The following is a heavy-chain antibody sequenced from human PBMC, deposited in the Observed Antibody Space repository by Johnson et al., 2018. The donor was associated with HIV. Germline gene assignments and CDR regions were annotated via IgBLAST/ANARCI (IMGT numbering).Heavy chain of an antibody. CDR3: ARDRRVATITYGFDI. D-gene: IGHD5-12*01. V-gene: IGHV3-7*01. J-gene: IGHJ3*02. CDR2: IKQDGREK. CDR1: GFTFSSYW. Sequence: VQLVESGGGLVQPGGSLRLSCAASGFTFSSYWMSWVRQAPGKGLAWVANIKQDGREKSYVDSVKGRFTISRDNSKNTLYLQMDSLRAEDTAVYYCARDRRVATITYGFDIWGQGTMVTVSS.